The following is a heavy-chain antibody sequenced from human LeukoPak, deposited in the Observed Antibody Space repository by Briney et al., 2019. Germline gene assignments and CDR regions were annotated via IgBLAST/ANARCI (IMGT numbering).Heavy chain of an antibody. CDR1: GGSISSYY. CDR2: IYYSGST. CDR3: ARTNYYDSLTLGY. J-gene: IGHJ4*02. D-gene: IGHD3-22*01. Sequence: SETLSLTCTVSGGSISSYYWSWIRQPPGKGLEWIGYIYYSGSTNYNPSLKSRVTISVDTSKNQFSLKLSSVTAADTAVYYCARTNYYDSLTLGYWGQGTLVTVSS. V-gene: IGHV4-59*01.